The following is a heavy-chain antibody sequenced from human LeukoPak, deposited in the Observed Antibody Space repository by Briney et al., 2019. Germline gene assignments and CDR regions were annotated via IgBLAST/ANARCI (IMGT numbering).Heavy chain of an antibody. CDR2: TYYRSKWYN. CDR1: GDSVSSNSAA. Sequence: QTLSLTCAISGDSVSSNSAAWNWIRQSPSRGLERLGRTYYRSKWYNDYAVSVKSRITINPDTSKNQFSLQLSSVTPEDTAVYYCARQNNTYHHYNLGWFDPWGQGTLVTVSS. V-gene: IGHV6-1*01. CDR3: ARQNNTYHHYNLGWFDP. D-gene: IGHD5-24*01. J-gene: IGHJ5*02.